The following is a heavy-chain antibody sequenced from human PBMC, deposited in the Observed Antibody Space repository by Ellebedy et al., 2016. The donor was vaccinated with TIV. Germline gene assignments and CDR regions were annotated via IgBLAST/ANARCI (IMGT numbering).Heavy chain of an antibody. J-gene: IGHJ4*02. CDR1: GYTFTRYYF. D-gene: IGHD1-26*01. CDR3: ARGGRYSGSYNFDH. V-gene: IGHV1-46*01. CDR2: INPGDGTT. Sequence: AASVTVSCKASGYTFTRYYFMHWVRQAPGQGLEWMGIINPGDGTTTYARKFQGRLTMTRDTSTSTFYMELGSLRSEDTAVYYCARGGRYSGSYNFDHWGQGSLVTVSS.